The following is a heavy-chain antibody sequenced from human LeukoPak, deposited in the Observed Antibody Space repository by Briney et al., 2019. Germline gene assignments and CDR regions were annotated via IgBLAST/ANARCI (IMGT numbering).Heavy chain of an antibody. D-gene: IGHD2-2*01. V-gene: IGHV3-74*01. J-gene: IGHJ4*02. Sequence: GGSLRLSCAASGNYWMHWVRQAPGKGLVWVSHINSDGSWTSYADSVKGRFTISKDNAKNTVYLQMNNLRAEDTAVYYCVSFYETCWGRGTLVTVSS. CDR3: VSFYETC. CDR1: GNYW. CDR2: INSDGSWT.